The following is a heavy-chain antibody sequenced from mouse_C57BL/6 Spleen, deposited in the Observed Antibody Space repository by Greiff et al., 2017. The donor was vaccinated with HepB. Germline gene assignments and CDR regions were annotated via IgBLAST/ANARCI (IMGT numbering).Heavy chain of an antibody. CDR3: ARADDGYYGYYFDY. V-gene: IGHV5-4*01. J-gene: IGHJ2*01. D-gene: IGHD2-3*01. Sequence: EVQLVESGGGLVKPGGSLKLSCAASGFTFSSYAMSWVRQTPEKRLEWVATISDGGSYTYYPDNVKGRFTISRDNAKNNLYLQMSHLKSEDTAMYYCARADDGYYGYYFDYWGQGTTLTVSS. CDR2: ISDGGSYT. CDR1: GFTFSSYA.